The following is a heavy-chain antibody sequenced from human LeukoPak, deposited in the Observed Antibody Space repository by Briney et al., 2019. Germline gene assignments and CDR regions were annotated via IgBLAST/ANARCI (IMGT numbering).Heavy chain of an antibody. D-gene: IGHD3-3*01. V-gene: IGHV3-15*01. CDR1: GFPLSNAW. CDR3: TTAYYDFWSGYYSF. CDR2: FKSKIDGGTT. J-gene: IGHJ4*02. Sequence: GGSLTLSCGASGFPLSNAWMRWVRHATGKGRESVGHFKSKIDGGTTDYAAPVKGRFTISRDDSKNTLYLQMNSLKTEDTAVYYCTTAYYDFWSGYYSFWGQGTLVSVSS.